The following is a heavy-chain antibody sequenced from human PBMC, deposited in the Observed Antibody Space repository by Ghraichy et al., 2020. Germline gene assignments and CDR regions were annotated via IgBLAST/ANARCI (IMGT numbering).Heavy chain of an antibody. Sequence: SETLSLTCTVSGGAFSSGGYYWNWIRQHPGKGLEWIGYIYYSGSTSYNPSLKSRVTTSIDTSKNQFSLKMSSVTAADTAVYYCVRDRWESLGWFDPWGQGTLVTVSS. V-gene: IGHV4-31*03. J-gene: IGHJ5*02. CDR3: VRDRWESLGWFDP. CDR1: GGAFSSGGYY. D-gene: IGHD1-26*01. CDR2: IYYSGST.